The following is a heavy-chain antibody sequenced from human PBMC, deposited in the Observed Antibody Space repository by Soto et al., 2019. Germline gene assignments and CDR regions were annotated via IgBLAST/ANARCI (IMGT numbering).Heavy chain of an antibody. V-gene: IGHV3-7*01. CDR1: GFTFSHCW. J-gene: IGHJ4*02. CDR3: TQAETGRYSCSGNSYGRDY. CDR2: INQDGSEQ. Sequence: EEHLGESGGGLVQPGGSLRLSCATSGFTFSHCWISWVRQAPGKGLEWVANINQDGSEQYYVDSVKGRFTVSRDNAKNSLYLETNNLRADDTAMYYCTQAETGRYSCSGNSYGRDYWGQGTLVTVSS. D-gene: IGHD6-19*01.